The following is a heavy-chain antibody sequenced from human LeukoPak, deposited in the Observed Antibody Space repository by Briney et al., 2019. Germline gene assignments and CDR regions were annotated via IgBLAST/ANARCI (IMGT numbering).Heavy chain of an antibody. Sequence: GGSLRLSCGASAFTFSSYGMHWVRQAPGKGLEWVAVISYDGSNKYYADSVKGRFTISRDNSKNTLYLQMNSLRAEDTAVYFCANSQQPGPFDVWGQGTMVTVSS. CDR1: AFTFSSYG. CDR3: ANSQQPGPFDV. J-gene: IGHJ3*01. CDR2: ISYDGSNK. V-gene: IGHV3-30*18. D-gene: IGHD6-13*01.